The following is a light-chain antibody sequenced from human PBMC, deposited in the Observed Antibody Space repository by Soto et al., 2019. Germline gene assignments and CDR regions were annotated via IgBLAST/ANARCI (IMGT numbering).Light chain of an antibody. CDR1: QSVSSNF. CDR3: QQYGNSPIT. V-gene: IGKV3-20*01. J-gene: IGKJ5*01. CDR2: DAS. Sequence: EIVLTQSPGTLSLSPGERATLSCRASQSVSSNFLAWYQQKPGQAPRLLIYDASIRATGIPDRFSGSGSGTDFTLTISRLGPEDFAVYYCQQYGNSPITFGQGTRLEIK.